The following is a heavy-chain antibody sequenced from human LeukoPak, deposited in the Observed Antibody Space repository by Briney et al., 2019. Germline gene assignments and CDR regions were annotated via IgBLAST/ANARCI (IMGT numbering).Heavy chain of an antibody. CDR3: ARVTYYYDSSGSPGGAFDI. CDR2: IYYSGST. D-gene: IGHD3-22*01. J-gene: IGHJ3*02. Sequence: PSETLSLTCTVSGGSISSSSYYWGWIRQPPGKGLEWIGSIYYSGSTYYNPSLKSRVTISVDTSKNQFSLKLSYVTAADTAVYYCARVTYYYDSSGSPGGAFDIWGQGTMVTVSS. CDR1: GGSISSSSYY. V-gene: IGHV4-39*01.